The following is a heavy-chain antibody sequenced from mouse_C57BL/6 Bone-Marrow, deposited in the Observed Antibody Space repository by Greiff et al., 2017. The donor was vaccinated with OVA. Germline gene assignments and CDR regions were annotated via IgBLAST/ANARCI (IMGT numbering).Heavy chain of an antibody. CDR1: GFTFSSYG. V-gene: IGHV5-6*01. Sequence: EVKLQESGGDLVKPGGSLKLSCAASGFTFSSYGMSWVRQTPDKRLEWVATISSGGSYTYYPDSVKGRFTISRDNAKNTLYLQMSSLKSEDTAMYYCASNYSYFDVWGTGTTVTVSS. CDR3: ASNYSYFDV. CDR2: ISSGGSYT. J-gene: IGHJ1*03.